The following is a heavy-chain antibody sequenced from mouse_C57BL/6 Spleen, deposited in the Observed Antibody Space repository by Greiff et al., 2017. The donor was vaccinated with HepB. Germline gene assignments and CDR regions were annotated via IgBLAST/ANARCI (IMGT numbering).Heavy chain of an antibody. V-gene: IGHV5-4*01. Sequence: DVKLQESGGGLVKPGGSLKLSCAASGFTFSSYAMSWVRQTPEKRLEWVATISDGGSYTYYPDNVKCRFTISRDNAKNNLYLQMSHLKSEDTAMYYCAREGQSPFDYWGQGTTLTVSS. J-gene: IGHJ2*01. CDR2: ISDGGSYT. CDR1: GFTFSSYA. CDR3: AREGQSPFDY.